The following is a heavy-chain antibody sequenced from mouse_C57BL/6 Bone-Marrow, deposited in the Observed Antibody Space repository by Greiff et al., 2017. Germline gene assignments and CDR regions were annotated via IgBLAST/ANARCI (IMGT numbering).Heavy chain of an antibody. J-gene: IGHJ4*01. CDR3: ASLIYYDYGYAMDY. V-gene: IGHV1-55*01. CDR1: GYTFTSYW. CDR2: IYPGSGST. Sequence: QVQLQQPGAELVKPGASVQMSCKASGYTFTSYWITWVKQRPGQGLEWIGDIYPGSGSTNYNEQFKSKATLTVDTSASTAYMQLSSLTSVDSAVYYCASLIYYDYGYAMDYWGQGTSVTVSS. D-gene: IGHD2-4*01.